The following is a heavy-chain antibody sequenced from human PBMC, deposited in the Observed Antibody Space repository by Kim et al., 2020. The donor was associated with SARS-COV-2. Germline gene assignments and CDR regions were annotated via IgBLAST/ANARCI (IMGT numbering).Heavy chain of an antibody. D-gene: IGHD1-26*01. V-gene: IGHV4-39*01. J-gene: IGHJ4*02. Sequence: SLANRVTISVDTSKNQFSLKLSSVTAADTAVYYCARLTDRYIVGATTVDYWGQGTLVTVSS. CDR3: ARLTDRYIVGATTVDY.